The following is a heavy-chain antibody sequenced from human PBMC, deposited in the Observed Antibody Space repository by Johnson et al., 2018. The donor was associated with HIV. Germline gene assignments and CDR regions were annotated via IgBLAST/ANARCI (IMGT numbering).Heavy chain of an antibody. CDR2: IGTAGYT. Sequence: VQLVESGGGLVQPGGSLRLSCAASGFTVTTKYMSWVRQAPGKGLEWVSAIGTAGYTYYPGSVKGRFTISRENAKNSLYLQMNSLRAGDTAVYYCARQVYCSSTSCSSAFDIWGQGTVVTVSS. CDR3: ARQVYCSSTSCSSAFDI. J-gene: IGHJ3*02. V-gene: IGHV3-13*01. D-gene: IGHD2-2*01. CDR1: GFTVTTKY.